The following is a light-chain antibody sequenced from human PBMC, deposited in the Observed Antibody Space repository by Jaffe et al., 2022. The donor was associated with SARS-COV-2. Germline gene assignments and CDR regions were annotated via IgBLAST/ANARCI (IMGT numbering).Light chain of an antibody. CDR2: QDD. CDR1: ELGDKY. J-gene: IGLJ2*01. Sequence: SYELTQTPSVSVSPGQTASIICSGDELGDKYICWYQQRPGQSPVLVIYQDDKRPSGIPDRFSGSNSGNTATLTISGTQAVDEADYYCQAWDSSVHVVFGGGTKLTVL. V-gene: IGLV3-1*01. CDR3: QAWDSSVHVV.